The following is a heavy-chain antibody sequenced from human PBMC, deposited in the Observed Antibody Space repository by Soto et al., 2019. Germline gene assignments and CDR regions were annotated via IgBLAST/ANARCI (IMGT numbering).Heavy chain of an antibody. CDR3: VKSKAAPGNAGDYYYGMDV. D-gene: IGHD6-13*01. CDR1: GYTFRSYG. Sequence: ASVKVSCKASGYTFRSYGISWVRQAPGQGLEWMGWISADNGNTVYVQQLQGRVTMTTDTSTTTAYMELRSLRSDDTAMYYCVKSKAAPGNAGDYYYGMDVWGQGTTVTVSS. V-gene: IGHV1-18*04. CDR2: ISADNGNT. J-gene: IGHJ6*02.